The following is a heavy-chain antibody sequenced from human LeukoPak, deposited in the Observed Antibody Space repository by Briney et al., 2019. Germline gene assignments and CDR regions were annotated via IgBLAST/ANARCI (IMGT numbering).Heavy chain of an antibody. CDR3: ARNLLLWFGESSSDCFDP. V-gene: IGHV1-8*01. J-gene: IGHJ5*02. CDR2: MNPNSGNT. CDR1: GFAFTSYD. D-gene: IGHD3-10*01. Sequence: GASVKVSFKASGFAFTSYDINWVRPATGQGLAWRRWMNPNSGNTGYSQKFQGRVTMTRNTSISTAYMELSSLRSEDTAVYYCARNLLLWFGESSSDCFDPWGQGTLVTVSS.